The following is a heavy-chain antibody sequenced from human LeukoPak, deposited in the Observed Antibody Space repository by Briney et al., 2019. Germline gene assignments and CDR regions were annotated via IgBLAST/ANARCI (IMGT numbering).Heavy chain of an antibody. J-gene: IGHJ4*02. V-gene: IGHV4-34*01. Sequence: SETLSLTCAVYGGSFSGYYWSWIRQPPGKGLEWIGEINHSGSTNYNPSLKSRVTISVDTSKNQFSLKLSSVTAADTAVYYCARGSSGYYSLYHFDYWGQGTLVTVSS. D-gene: IGHD3-22*01. CDR2: INHSGST. CDR1: GGSFSGYY. CDR3: ARGSSGYYSLYHFDY.